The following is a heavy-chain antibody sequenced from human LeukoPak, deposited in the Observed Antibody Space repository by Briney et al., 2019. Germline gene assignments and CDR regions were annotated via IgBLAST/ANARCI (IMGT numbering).Heavy chain of an antibody. D-gene: IGHD6-19*01. CDR1: GFTFSSNA. J-gene: IGHJ4*02. V-gene: IGHV3-23*01. CDR2: TSGSGRSI. Sequence: PGGSLRLSCAASGFTFSSNAMSWVRQAPGKGLEWVSGTSGSGRSIHYADSVKGRFTISRDNSKNTLYLQMNSLRADDTAVYYWANDMNSCSEGSGLGDYFDYWGQGTLVTVSS. CDR3: ANDMNSCSEGSGLGDYFDY.